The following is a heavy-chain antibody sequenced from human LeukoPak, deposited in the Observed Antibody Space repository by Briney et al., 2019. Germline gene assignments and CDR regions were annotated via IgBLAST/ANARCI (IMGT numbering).Heavy chain of an antibody. Sequence: PSETLSLTCTVSADSIDSYYWSWLRQPPGKGLEWSGYINYSGRTNYNPSLKSRVTISVDTSKSQFSLNLSSVTAADTAVYYCARHFHAISLLWFGEYLDYWGQGTLVTVSS. CDR1: ADSIDSYY. D-gene: IGHD3-10*01. V-gene: IGHV4-59*08. J-gene: IGHJ4*02. CDR2: INYSGRT. CDR3: ARHFHAISLLWFGEYLDY.